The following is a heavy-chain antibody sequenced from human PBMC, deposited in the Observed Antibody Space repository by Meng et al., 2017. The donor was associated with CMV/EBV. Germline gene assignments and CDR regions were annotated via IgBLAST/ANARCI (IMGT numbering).Heavy chain of an antibody. V-gene: IGHV5-51*01. CDR3: ATLKGYCTGGSCDGLFYYFVMDV. J-gene: IGHJ6*02. Sequence: GESLKISCKASGYSFTNYWIGWVRQMPGKGLEWMGIIYPGDSDTRYSPSFQGQVTISADKSITTAYLQWSSLKASDTAIYYCATLKGYCTGGSCDGLFYYFVMDVWGQGTPVTVSS. D-gene: IGHD2-15*01. CDR1: GYSFTNYW. CDR2: IYPGDSDT.